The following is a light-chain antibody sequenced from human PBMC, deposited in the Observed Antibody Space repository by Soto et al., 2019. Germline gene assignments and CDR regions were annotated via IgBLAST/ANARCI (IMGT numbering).Light chain of an antibody. V-gene: IGLV1-36*01. CDR1: SSNIGNNA. J-gene: IGLJ1*01. CDR2: YDD. CDR3: AAWYDSLNGRYV. Sequence: QSVLTQPPSVSEAPRQRVTISCSGSSSNIGNNAVNWYQQLPGKAPKLLIYYDDLLPSGVSARFSGSKSGTSASLAISGLQYEDEDDYYCAAWYDSLNGRYVFGTGTKLTVL.